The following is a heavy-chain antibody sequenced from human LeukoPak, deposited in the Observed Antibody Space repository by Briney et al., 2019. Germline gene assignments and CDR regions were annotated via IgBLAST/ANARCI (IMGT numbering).Heavy chain of an antibody. CDR2: IIPIFGTA. V-gene: IGHV1-69*06. CDR3: ASNYYYGSGSYYNVFDY. Sequence: GSSVKVSCKGSGGTFSSYAISWVRQAPGQGLEWMGGIIPIFGTANYAQKFQGRVTITADKSTSTAYMELSSLRSEDTAVYYCASNYYYGSGSYYNVFDYWGQGTLVTVSS. J-gene: IGHJ4*02. CDR1: GGTFSSYA. D-gene: IGHD3-10*01.